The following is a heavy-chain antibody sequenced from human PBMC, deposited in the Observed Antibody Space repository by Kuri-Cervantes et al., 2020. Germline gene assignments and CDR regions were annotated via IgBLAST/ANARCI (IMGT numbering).Heavy chain of an antibody. V-gene: IGHV1-3*01. CDR2: INAGNGNT. CDR3: AREGGPETYYFDY. J-gene: IGHJ4*02. D-gene: IGHD3-16*01. CDR1: GYTFTSYA. Sequence: ASVKVSCKASGYTFTSYAMHWVRQAPGQRLEWMGWINAGNGNTKYSQKFQGRVTMTWDTPTSTVYMELSSLRSEDTAVYYCAREGGPETYYFDYWGQGALVTVSS.